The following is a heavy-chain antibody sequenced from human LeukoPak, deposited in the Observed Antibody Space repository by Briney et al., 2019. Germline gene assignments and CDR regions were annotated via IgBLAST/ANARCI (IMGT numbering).Heavy chain of an antibody. D-gene: IGHD2-8*01. CDR1: GFTFSSYS. Sequence: GGSLRLSCAASGFTFSSYSMTWVRQAPGKGLEWVSTIRSSSAEMYYQTTLKGRFTISRDDAKNSLYLQMNSLRPEDTALYYCSTDPRLLMYWGHGALVTVSS. J-gene: IGHJ4*01. V-gene: IGHV3-21*04. CDR3: STDPRLLMY. CDR2: IRSSSAEM.